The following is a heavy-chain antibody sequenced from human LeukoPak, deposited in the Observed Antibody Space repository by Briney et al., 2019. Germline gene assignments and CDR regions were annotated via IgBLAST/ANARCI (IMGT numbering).Heavy chain of an antibody. CDR3: ARVTYYYDSSGYSYYFDY. J-gene: IGHJ4*02. Sequence: KPSETLSLTCTVSGGPISSSSYYWGWIRQPPGKGLEWIGSIYYSGSTYYNPSLKCPFTISVDTSKNQFSLKLSSVTAADTAVYYSARVTYYYDSSGYSYYFDYWGQGTLVTVSS. CDR2: IYYSGST. CDR1: GGPISSSSYY. V-gene: IGHV4-39*07. D-gene: IGHD3-22*01.